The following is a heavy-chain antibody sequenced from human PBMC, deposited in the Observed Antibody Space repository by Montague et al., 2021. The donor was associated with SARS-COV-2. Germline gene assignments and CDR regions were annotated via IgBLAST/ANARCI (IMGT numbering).Heavy chain of an antibody. CDR2: IYYSEST. J-gene: IGHJ3*02. D-gene: IGHD3-22*01. V-gene: IGHV4-31*03. Sequence: TLSLTCTVSGGSISSGGYYWSWIRQHPGKGLEWIGYIYYSESTYYNPSLKSRVTISVDTSKNQFPLKLSSVTAADTAVYYCARVQGITMIVVVIGALDIWGQGTMVTVSS. CDR3: ARVQGITMIVVVIGALDI. CDR1: GGSISSGGYY.